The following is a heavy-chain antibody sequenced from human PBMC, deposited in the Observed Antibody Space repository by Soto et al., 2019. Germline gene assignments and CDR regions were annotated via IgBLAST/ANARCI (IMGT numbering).Heavy chain of an antibody. CDR2: ISGSGGST. V-gene: IGHV3-23*01. D-gene: IGHD2-21*01. J-gene: IGHJ4*02. CDR3: AKDGSEGDPLFEY. CDR1: GFTFSSYA. Sequence: EVQLLESGGGLVQPGGSLRLSCAASGFTFSSYAMSWVCQAPGKGLEWVSAISGSGGSTYYADSVKGRFTISRDNSKNALDLQMNSLRAEETSVYYCAKDGSEGDPLFEYWGQGTLVTVSS.